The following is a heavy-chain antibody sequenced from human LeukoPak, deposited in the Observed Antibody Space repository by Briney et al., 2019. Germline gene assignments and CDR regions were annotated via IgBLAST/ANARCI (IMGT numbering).Heavy chain of an antibody. Sequence: GRSLRLSCAASGFTFDDYAMHWVRQAPGKGLEWVSGISWNSGSIGYADSVKGRFTISRDNAKNSLYLQMNSLRAEDTALYYCAKDLGAGEWLRCFDYWGQGTLVTVSS. J-gene: IGHJ4*02. V-gene: IGHV3-9*01. CDR1: GFTFDDYA. D-gene: IGHD3-16*01. CDR3: AKDLGAGEWLRCFDY. CDR2: ISWNSGSI.